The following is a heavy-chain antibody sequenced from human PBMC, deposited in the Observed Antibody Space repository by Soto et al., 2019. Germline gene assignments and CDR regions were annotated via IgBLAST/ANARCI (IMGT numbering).Heavy chain of an antibody. CDR3: ARDPLSIAVAGTS. CDR1: GGSISSGGYY. Sequence: PSETLSLTCTVSGGSISSGGYYWSWIRQHPGKGLEWIGYIYYSGSTYYNPSLKSRVTISVDTSKNQFSLKLSSVTAADTAVYYCARDPLSIAVAGTSWGQGTLVTVSS. D-gene: IGHD6-19*01. J-gene: IGHJ5*02. CDR2: IYYSGST. V-gene: IGHV4-31*03.